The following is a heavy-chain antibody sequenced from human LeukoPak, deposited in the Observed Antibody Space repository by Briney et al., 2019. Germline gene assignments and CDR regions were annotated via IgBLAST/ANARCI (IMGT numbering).Heavy chain of an antibody. V-gene: IGHV1-2*02. CDR3: ARESGDSIVVVVAAIFGAFDI. J-gene: IGHJ3*02. Sequence: ASVKVSCKASGYTFTGYYMHWVRQAPGQGLEWMGWINPNSGGTNYAQKFQGRVTMTRDTSISTAYMELSRLRSDDTAVYYCARESGDSIVVVVAAIFGAFDIWGQGTMVTVSS. CDR2: INPNSGGT. CDR1: GYTFTGYY. D-gene: IGHD2-15*01.